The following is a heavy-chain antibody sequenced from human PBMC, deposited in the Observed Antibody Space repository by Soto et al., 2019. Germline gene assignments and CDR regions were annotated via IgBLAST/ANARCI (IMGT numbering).Heavy chain of an antibody. Sequence: ASVKVSCKASGYTFTSYGVNWVRQAPGQGLEWMGWIRSYNNSTNYAQKLQGRVTMTTDTSTNTAYMELRSLRSDDTAVYYCARHGNGAVYWGQGTLGTVSS. J-gene: IGHJ4*02. CDR1: GYTFTSYG. CDR3: ARHGNGAVY. V-gene: IGHV1-18*01. D-gene: IGHD1-26*01. CDR2: IRSYNNST.